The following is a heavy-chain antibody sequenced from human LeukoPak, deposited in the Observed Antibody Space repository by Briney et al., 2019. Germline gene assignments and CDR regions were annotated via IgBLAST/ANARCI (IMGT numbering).Heavy chain of an antibody. CDR1: GGSISVSY. Sequence: SETLSLTCTVSGGSISVSYCSWIRQSPGKGLEWIGQISYGGITNYNPSLTTRVTISIDTSKNQFSLRLNSVTAADTAVYYCARHKTGTATSDYWGQGTLITVSS. D-gene: IGHD1-1*01. CDR3: ARHKTGTATSDY. V-gene: IGHV4-59*08. J-gene: IGHJ4*02. CDR2: ISYGGIT.